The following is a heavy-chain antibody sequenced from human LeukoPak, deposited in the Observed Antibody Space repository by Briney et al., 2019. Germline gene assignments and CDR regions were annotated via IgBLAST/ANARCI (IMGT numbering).Heavy chain of an antibody. Sequence: SKTLSLTCAVYGGSFSGYYWSWIRQPPGKGLEWIGEINHSGSTNYNPSLKSRVTISVDTSKNQFSLKLSSVTAADTAVYYCAREGDILTGYYTLDYWGQGTLVTVSS. D-gene: IGHD3-9*01. CDR2: INHSGST. J-gene: IGHJ4*02. CDR1: GGSFSGYY. V-gene: IGHV4-34*01. CDR3: AREGDILTGYYTLDY.